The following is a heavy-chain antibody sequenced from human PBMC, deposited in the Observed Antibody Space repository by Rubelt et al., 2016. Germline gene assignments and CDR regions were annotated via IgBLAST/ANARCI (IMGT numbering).Heavy chain of an antibody. J-gene: IGHJ4*02. Sequence: QLQLQESGPGLVKPSETLSLTCTVSGGSISSSSYYWGWIRQPPGKGLAWIGSISYSGSTYYNPSLNGRVNITGDTSKTQFSLKLSAGTAAETAGDYCARAAAGGYDYGYWGQGTLVTVSS. CDR3: ARAAAGGYDYGY. V-gene: IGHV4-39*07. CDR2: ISYSGST. D-gene: IGHD5-12*01. CDR1: GGSISSSSYY.